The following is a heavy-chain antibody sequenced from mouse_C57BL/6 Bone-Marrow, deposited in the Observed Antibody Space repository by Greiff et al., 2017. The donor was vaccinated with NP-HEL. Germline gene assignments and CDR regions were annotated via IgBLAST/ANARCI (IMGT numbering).Heavy chain of an antibody. Sequence: QVQLQQPGAELVMPGASVKLSCKASGYTFTSYWMHWVKQRPGQGLEWIGEIDPSDSYTNYNQKFKGKSTLTVDKSSSTAYMQLSSLTSEDSAVYYCARGNYGRGFAYWGQGTLVTVSA. CDR3: ARGNYGRGFAY. CDR1: GYTFTSYW. D-gene: IGHD1-1*02. V-gene: IGHV1-69*01. CDR2: IDPSDSYT. J-gene: IGHJ3*01.